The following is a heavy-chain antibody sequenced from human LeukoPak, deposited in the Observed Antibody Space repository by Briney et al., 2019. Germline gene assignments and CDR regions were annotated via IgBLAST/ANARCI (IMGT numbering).Heavy chain of an antibody. CDR2: IYSGGNT. CDR1: GFTVSSNS. CDR3: ARVYSSSSGDYFDY. J-gene: IGHJ4*02. Sequence: PGGSLRLSCTVSGFTVSSNSMSWVRQAPGKGLEWVSFIYSGGNTHYSDSVKGRFTISRDNAKNSLYLQMNSLRAEDTAVYYCARVYSSSSGDYFDYWGQGTLVTVSS. D-gene: IGHD6-6*01. V-gene: IGHV3-53*01.